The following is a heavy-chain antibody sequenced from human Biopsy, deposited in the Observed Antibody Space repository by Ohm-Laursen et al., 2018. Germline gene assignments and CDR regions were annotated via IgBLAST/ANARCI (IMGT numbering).Heavy chain of an antibody. D-gene: IGHD6-13*01. CDR2: ISWNSDTI. V-gene: IGHV3-9*01. Sequence: SLRLSCAASGFRFGNYAMHWVRQAPGKGLEWVSGISWNSDTIDYAVSVRGRFTISRDNAKNSLYLQMSSLRAEDTAFYYCAKEGPPKDYSSSFHSWGQGTLVTVSS. CDR1: GFRFGNYA. J-gene: IGHJ4*02. CDR3: AKEGPPKDYSSSFHS.